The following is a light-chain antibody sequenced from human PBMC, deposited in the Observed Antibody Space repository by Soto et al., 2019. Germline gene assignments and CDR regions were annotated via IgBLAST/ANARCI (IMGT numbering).Light chain of an antibody. J-gene: IGKJ4*01. CDR1: QNIRSR. CDR3: QQCPAYSLT. Sequence: DIQMTQSPSTLSASVGDRVTITCRASQNIRSRLAWYQQKPGKAPRLLIYEASILESGVPSRFSGRGSGTEFTLTITSLQPDDFATYSCQQCPAYSLTFGGGTKVEIK. CDR2: EAS. V-gene: IGKV1-5*03.